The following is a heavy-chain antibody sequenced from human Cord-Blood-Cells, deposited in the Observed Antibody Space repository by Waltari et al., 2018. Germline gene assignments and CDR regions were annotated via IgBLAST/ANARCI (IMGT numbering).Heavy chain of an antibody. CDR2: SNPNSGGT. D-gene: IGHD3-10*01. J-gene: IGHJ3*02. Sequence: QVQLVQSGAEVKKPGASVKVSCKASGYTFTGYYMHWVRQAPGQGLEWMGGSNPNSGGTNYAKKLQGRVTMTRDTSSSTAYMELSRLRSDDTAVYYCARVGSSAFDIWGQGTMVTVSS. V-gene: IGHV1-2*02. CDR1: GYTFTGYY. CDR3: ARVGSSAFDI.